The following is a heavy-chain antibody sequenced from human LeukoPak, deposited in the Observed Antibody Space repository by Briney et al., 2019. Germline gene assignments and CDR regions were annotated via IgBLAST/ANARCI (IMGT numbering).Heavy chain of an antibody. CDR2: ISGSGGST. CDR1: GFTFSSYA. CDR3: AKVGSGWYHHY. J-gene: IGHJ4*02. V-gene: IGHV3-23*01. D-gene: IGHD6-19*01. Sequence: GGSLRLSCAASGFTFSSYAMSWVRQAPGKGLEWVSTISGSGGSTYYADSVKGRFSIYRDNSKNTLYLQMNSLRAEDTAVYYCAKVGSGWYHHYWGQGTLVTVSS.